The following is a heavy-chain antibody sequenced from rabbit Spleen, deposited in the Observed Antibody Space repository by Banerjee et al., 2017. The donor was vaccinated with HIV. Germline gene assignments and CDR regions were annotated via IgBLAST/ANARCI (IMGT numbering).Heavy chain of an antibody. V-gene: IGHV1S47*01. D-gene: IGHD1-1*01. CDR2: IDPVFDTT. CDR3: VRGASSSGYYSL. CDR1: GFDLSNYG. Sequence: QEQLVESGGGLVQPGGSLTLSCKASGFDLSNYGVSWVRQAPGKGLEWIGYIDPVFDTTYYATWVNGRFTISSHNAQNTLYLQLNSLTAADTATYFCVRGASSSGYYSLWGQGTLVTVS. J-gene: IGHJ3*01.